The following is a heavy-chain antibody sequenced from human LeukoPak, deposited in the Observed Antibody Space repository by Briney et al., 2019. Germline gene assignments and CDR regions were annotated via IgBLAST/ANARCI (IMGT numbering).Heavy chain of an antibody. J-gene: IGHJ5*02. CDR1: GGSISSSSYY. V-gene: IGHV4-39*01. D-gene: IGHD2-2*01. Sequence: SETLSLTCDVSGGSISSSSYYWGWIRQAPGKGLEWIGSIYYSGSTYYNPSLKSRVTISVDTSKNQFSLKLSSVTAADTAVYYCARHGCSSTSCSGRWFDLWGQGTLVTVSS. CDR2: IYYSGST. CDR3: ARHGCSSTSCSGRWFDL.